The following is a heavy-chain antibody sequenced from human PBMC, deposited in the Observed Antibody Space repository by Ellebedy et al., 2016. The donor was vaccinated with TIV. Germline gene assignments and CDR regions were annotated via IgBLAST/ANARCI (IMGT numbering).Heavy chain of an antibody. CDR3: ARDPGGKGVIDY. J-gene: IGHJ4*02. CDR2: INHSGGA. D-gene: IGHD3-16*01. V-gene: IGHV4-34*10. CDR1: GGSFSGHN. Sequence: SETLSLTXAVYGGSFSGHNWSWIRQPPGKRLEWIGEINHSGGAKYNPSLKSRVTMSVDTSKNQFSLKLSSVTAADTAVYYCARDPGGKGVIDYWGQGTLVTVSS.